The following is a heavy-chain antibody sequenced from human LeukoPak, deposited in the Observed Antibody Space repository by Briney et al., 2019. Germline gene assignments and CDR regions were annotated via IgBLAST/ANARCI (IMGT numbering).Heavy chain of an antibody. D-gene: IGHD6-6*01. V-gene: IGHV3-23*01. CDR2: ISGSGGST. Sequence: GGSLRLSCAASGFTFSSYAMSWVRQAPGRGLAWVSAISGSGGSTYYADSVKRRFTISRDNSKNTLYLQMNSLRAEDTAVYYCAKDLRAARPFDYWRQGTLVTVSS. CDR1: GFTFSSYA. CDR3: AKDLRAARPFDY. J-gene: IGHJ4*02.